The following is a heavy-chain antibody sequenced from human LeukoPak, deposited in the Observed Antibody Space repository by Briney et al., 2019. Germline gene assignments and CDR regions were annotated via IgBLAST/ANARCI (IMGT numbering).Heavy chain of an antibody. CDR3: ARSYQVWYKDY. CDR2: INSDGSST. V-gene: IGHV3-74*01. CDR1: GFTFSSYW. J-gene: IGHJ4*02. Sequence: PGGSLRLSCAASGFTFSSYWMHWVRQAPGKGLVWVSRINSDGSSTSYADSVKGRFTISRDNAKNTLYLQMNSLRAEDTAVYYCARSYQVWYKDYWGQGTLVTVSS. D-gene: IGHD5-18*01.